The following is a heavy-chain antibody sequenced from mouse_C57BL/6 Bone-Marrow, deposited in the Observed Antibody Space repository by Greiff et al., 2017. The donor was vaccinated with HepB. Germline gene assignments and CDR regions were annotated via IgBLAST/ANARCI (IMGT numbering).Heavy chain of an antibody. Sequence: QVHVKQSGAELARPGASVKLSCKASGYTFTSYGISWVKQRTGQGLEWIGEIYPRSGNTYYNEKFKGKATLTADKSSSTAYMELRSLTSEDSAVYFCARQGYYYGSSPFAYWGQGTLVTVSA. J-gene: IGHJ3*01. CDR3: ARQGYYYGSSPFAY. CDR2: IYPRSGNT. V-gene: IGHV1-81*01. CDR1: GYTFTSYG. D-gene: IGHD1-1*01.